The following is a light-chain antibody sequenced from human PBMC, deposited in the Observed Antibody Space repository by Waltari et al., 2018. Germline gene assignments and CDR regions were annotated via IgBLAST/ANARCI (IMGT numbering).Light chain of an antibody. V-gene: IGLV2-14*01. CDR3: NSYTSIYSYV. Sequence: QSALTQPASVSGSPGQSITISCTGTSSDVGGYDYVSWYQHHPGKAPKLMIYEVNNRQSGVSNRFSGSKSGNTASLTISGLQAEDEADYYCNSYTSIYSYVFGTGTKVTVL. CDR1: SSDVGGYDY. CDR2: EVN. J-gene: IGLJ1*01.